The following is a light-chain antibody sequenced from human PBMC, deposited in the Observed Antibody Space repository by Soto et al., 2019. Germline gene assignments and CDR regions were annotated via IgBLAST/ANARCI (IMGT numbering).Light chain of an antibody. CDR1: QSVNSN. V-gene: IGKV3-15*01. CDR3: QEYNTWPWT. CDR2: DAS. Sequence: ETVMTQSPATLSVSPGERATLSCRASQSVNSNLAWYQQKLGQAPRVLIYDASTRATGIPDRFSGSGSGTEFILTISSLQSEDFAVYYCQEYNTWPWTFGQGTKVEIK. J-gene: IGKJ1*01.